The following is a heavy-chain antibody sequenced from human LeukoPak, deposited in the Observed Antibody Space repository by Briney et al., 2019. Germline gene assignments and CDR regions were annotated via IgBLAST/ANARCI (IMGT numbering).Heavy chain of an antibody. V-gene: IGHV3-53*01. D-gene: IGHD3-22*01. CDR3: ARVGYYDSSGYSPDGVFDI. J-gene: IGHJ3*02. Sequence: AGGSLRLSCAASGFTVSSNYMSWVRQAPGKGLEWVSVIYSGGSTYYADSVKGRFTISRDNSKNTLYLQMNSLRAEDTAVYYCARVGYYDSSGYSPDGVFDIWGQGTMVTVSS. CDR1: GFTVSSNY. CDR2: IYSGGST.